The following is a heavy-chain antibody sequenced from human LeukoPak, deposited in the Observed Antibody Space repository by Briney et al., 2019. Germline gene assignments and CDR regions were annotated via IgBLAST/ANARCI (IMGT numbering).Heavy chain of an antibody. D-gene: IGHD2-2*01. CDR3: ARDQPLDY. CDR2: IYSGGST. Sequence: GGSLRLSCAASGFTFSSYAMNWVRQAPGKGLEWVSVIYSGGSTYYADSVKGRFTISRDNSKNTLYLQMNSLRAEDTAVYYCARDQPLDYWGQGTLVTVSS. V-gene: IGHV3-66*01. CDR1: GFTFSSYA. J-gene: IGHJ4*02.